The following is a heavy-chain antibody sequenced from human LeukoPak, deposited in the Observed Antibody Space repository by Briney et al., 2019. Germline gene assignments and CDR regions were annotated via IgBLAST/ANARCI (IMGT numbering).Heavy chain of an antibody. CDR1: GGSFSGYY. J-gene: IGHJ4*02. CDR2: INHSGST. Sequence: PSETLSLTCAVYGGSFSGYYWSWIRQPPGKGLEWIGEINHSGSTNYNPSLKSRVTISVDTSKNQFSLKLSSVTAADTAVYYCATPGRLAYCGGDCYHFDYWGQGTLVTVSS. D-gene: IGHD2-21*01. CDR3: ATPGRLAYCGGDCYHFDY. V-gene: IGHV4-34*01.